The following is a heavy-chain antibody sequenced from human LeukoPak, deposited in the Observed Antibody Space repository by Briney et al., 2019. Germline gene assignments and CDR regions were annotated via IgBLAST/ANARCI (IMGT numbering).Heavy chain of an antibody. CDR1: GFTFSSYS. CDR2: ISSSSSYI. CDR3: AREGFRSHSGYYYYDMDV. D-gene: IGHD6-25*01. Sequence: GGSLRLSCAASGFTFSSYSMNWVRQAPGKGLEWVSSISSSSSYIYYADSVKGRFTISRDNAKNSLYLQMNSLRAEDTAVYYCAREGFRSHSGYYYYDMDVWGQGTTVTVSS. V-gene: IGHV3-21*01. J-gene: IGHJ6*02.